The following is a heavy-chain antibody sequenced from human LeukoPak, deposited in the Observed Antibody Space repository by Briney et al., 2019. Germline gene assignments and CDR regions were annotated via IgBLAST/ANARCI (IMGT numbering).Heavy chain of an antibody. CDR3: AKDIGGFSGSPT. J-gene: IGHJ5*02. V-gene: IGHV3-9*01. Sequence: QPGRSLRLSCAASGFTFDDYAMHWVRQAPGKGLEWVSGISWNSGSIGYADSVKGRFTISRDNAKNSLYLQMNSLRAEDTALYYCAKDIGGFSGSPTWGQGTLVTVSS. CDR1: GFTFDDYA. D-gene: IGHD3-10*01. CDR2: ISWNSGSI.